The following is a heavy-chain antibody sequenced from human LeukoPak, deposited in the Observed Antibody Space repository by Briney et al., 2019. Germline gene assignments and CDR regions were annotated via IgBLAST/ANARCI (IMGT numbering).Heavy chain of an antibody. V-gene: IGHV4-34*01. CDR1: GGSFSGYY. CDR3: ARGRRFDY. Sequence: SETLSLTCAFYGGSFSGYYWSWIRQPPGKGLEWIEEINHSGSTNYNPSLKSRVTISVDTSKNQFSLKLSSVTAADTAVYYCARGRRFDYWGQGTLVTVSS. J-gene: IGHJ4*02. CDR2: INHSGST.